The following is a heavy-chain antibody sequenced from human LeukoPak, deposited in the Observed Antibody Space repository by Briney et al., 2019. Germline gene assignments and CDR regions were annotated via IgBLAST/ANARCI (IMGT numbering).Heavy chain of an antibody. CDR2: IYYSGST. Sequence: SETLSLTCTVSGGSISSSSYYWGWIRQPPGKGLEWIGSIYYSGSTYYNPSLKSRVTISVDTSKNQFSLKLSSVTAADTDVYYCARLPVLLWFGEPKSCWFDPWGQGTLVTVSS. J-gene: IGHJ5*02. D-gene: IGHD3-10*01. CDR3: ARLPVLLWFGEPKSCWFDP. CDR1: GGSISSSSYY. V-gene: IGHV4-39*01.